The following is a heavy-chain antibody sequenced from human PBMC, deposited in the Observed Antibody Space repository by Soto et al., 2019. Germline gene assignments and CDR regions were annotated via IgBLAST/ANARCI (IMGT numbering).Heavy chain of an antibody. J-gene: IGHJ4*01. CDR3: AREAPWGTTQFDY. D-gene: IGHD7-27*01. V-gene: IGHV4-4*07. CDR1: GGSLSDAY. CDR2: IFPGGST. Sequence: SETLSLTCTVSGGSLSDAYWSWIRQPAGKGLECIGRIFPGGSTNFNPSLKSRVTLSVDTSKNQFSLRLTSVTAADTAVYYCAREAPWGTTQFDYWGHGTLGTVSS.